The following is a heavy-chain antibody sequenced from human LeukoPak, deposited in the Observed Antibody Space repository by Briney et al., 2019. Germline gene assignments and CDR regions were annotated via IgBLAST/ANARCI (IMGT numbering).Heavy chain of an antibody. D-gene: IGHD3-3*01. CDR1: GFNFRAYS. Sequence: PGGSLRLSCEASGFNFRAYSMNWVRQAPGKGLEWVAYITGSGRTIFYADSVKGRFTISRDNAKNSLYLQMNSLRAEDTAVYYCARDQYYDFWSGYYTGHDYWGQGTLVTVSS. J-gene: IGHJ4*02. CDR2: ITGSGRTI. V-gene: IGHV3-48*04. CDR3: ARDQYYDFWSGYYTGHDY.